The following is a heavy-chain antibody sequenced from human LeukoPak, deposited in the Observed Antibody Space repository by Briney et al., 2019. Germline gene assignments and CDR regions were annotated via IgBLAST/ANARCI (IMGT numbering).Heavy chain of an antibody. CDR2: ISGSGSNT. D-gene: IGHD3-10*01. V-gene: IGHV3-23*01. CDR1: GFTFSIYA. J-gene: IGHJ4*02. Sequence: GGSLRLSCGASGFTFSIYAMNWVRQAPGKGLEWVSGISGSGSNTYYADSVKGRFTISRDSSKNTVYLQMNSLRGEDTAIYYCAKADGSYKTLIDYWGQGTLVTVSS. CDR3: AKADGSYKTLIDY.